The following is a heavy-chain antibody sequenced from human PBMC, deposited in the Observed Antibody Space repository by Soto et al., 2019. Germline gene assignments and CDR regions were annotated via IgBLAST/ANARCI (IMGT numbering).Heavy chain of an antibody. J-gene: IGHJ6*02. CDR2: ISSRSDI. V-gene: IGHV3-21*01. D-gene: IGHD2-2*02. Sequence: GGSLRLSCVGSGFTFSTYSINWVRQAPGKGLEWVSSISSRSDIYYADSVKGRSTISRDNAKNSVSLQMNSLRAEDTAVYYCAREYTAWPLAYGLDVWGQGTTVTVSS. CDR3: AREYTAWPLAYGLDV. CDR1: GFTFSTYS.